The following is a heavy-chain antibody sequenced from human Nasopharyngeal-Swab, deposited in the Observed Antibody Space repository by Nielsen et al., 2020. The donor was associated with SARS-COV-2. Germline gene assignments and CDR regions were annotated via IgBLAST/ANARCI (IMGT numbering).Heavy chain of an antibody. CDR3: ARDAYPGYI. Sequence: GESLKISCEASGFTLSTYSMNWVRQAPGKGLEWLSYISSSGTTTSYADSVKGRFTISRDNAQNSLYLQMNSLRAEDTAVYYCARDAYPGYIWGQGTMVTVSS. J-gene: IGHJ3*02. V-gene: IGHV3-48*01. CDR2: ISSSGTTT. D-gene: IGHD2-2*01. CDR1: GFTLSTYS.